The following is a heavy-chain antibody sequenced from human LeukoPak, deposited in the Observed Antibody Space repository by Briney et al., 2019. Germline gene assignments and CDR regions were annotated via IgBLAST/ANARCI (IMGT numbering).Heavy chain of an antibody. Sequence: GGSLRLSCAASGFTFSSYGMSWVRQAPGKGLEWVSAISGSGGSTYYADSVKGRFTISRDNSKNTLYLQMNSLRAEDTAVYYCAKDPPPRYCSGGSCYYDYWGQGTLVTVSS. CDR1: GFTFSSYG. V-gene: IGHV3-23*01. J-gene: IGHJ4*02. D-gene: IGHD2-15*01. CDR2: ISGSGGST. CDR3: AKDPPPRYCSGGSCYYDY.